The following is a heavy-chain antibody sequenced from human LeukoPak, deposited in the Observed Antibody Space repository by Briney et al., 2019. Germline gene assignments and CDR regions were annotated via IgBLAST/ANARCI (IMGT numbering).Heavy chain of an antibody. CDR3: ARRLGRKFGERFYYYHYMDF. V-gene: IGHV4-34*01. CDR1: GGSFSGYY. D-gene: IGHD3-10*01. CDR2: INHSGST. Sequence: SETLSLTCAVYGGSFSGYYWSWVRQPPGKGLEWVGEINHSGSTNYNTSLKRRVTISVETSKNKFSLKLSSVTAADTAVYYCARRLGRKFGERFYYYHYMDFWGKGTTVTISS. J-gene: IGHJ6*03.